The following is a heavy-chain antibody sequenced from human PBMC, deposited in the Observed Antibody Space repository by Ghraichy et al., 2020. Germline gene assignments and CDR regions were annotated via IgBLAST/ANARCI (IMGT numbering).Heavy chain of an antibody. Sequence: GGSLRLSCAASGFTVSSNYMSWVRQAPGKGLEWVSILYSSGSTYYADSVKGRFTISRDNSKNTLYLQMNSLRAEDTALYYCARDKPSQLDAFDIWGQGTMVTVSS. CDR2: LYSSGST. CDR3: ARDKPSQLDAFDI. J-gene: IGHJ3*02. V-gene: IGHV3-66*01. CDR1: GFTVSSNY.